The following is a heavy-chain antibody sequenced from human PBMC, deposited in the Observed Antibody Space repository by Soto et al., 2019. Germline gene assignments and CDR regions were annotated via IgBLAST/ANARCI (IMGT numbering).Heavy chain of an antibody. D-gene: IGHD3-10*01. V-gene: IGHV1-69*13. Sequence: GASVKVSCKASGGTFSSYAISWVRQAPGQGLEWMGGIIPIFGTANYAQKFQGRVTITADESTSTAYMELSSLRSEDTAVYYCATKGFYGSGKGYYYYGMDAWGQGNTVPVSS. J-gene: IGHJ6*02. CDR3: ATKGFYGSGKGYYYYGMDA. CDR1: GGTFSSYA. CDR2: IIPIFGTA.